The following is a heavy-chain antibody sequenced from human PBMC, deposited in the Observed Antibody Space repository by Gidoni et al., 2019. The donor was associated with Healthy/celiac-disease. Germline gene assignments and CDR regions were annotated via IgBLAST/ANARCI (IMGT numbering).Heavy chain of an antibody. CDR1: GFTVRSNY. CDR3: AREAVLKAGTTPTKFDY. CDR2: IYSGGGT. J-gene: IGHJ4*02. D-gene: IGHD1-1*01. Sequence: EVQLVESGGGVVQTGGSLRLACAASGFTVRSNYMRWVRQAPGKGLEWVSIIYSGGGTYYADSVKGRFTISRDNSKNTLYLQMNSLRAEDTAVYYCAREAVLKAGTTPTKFDYWGQGTLVTVSS. V-gene: IGHV3-66*02.